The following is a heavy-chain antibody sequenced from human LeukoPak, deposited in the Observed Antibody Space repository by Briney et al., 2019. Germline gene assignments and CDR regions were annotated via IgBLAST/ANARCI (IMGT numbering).Heavy chain of an antibody. CDR2: IRSKAYGGTT. V-gene: IGHV3-49*04. D-gene: IGHD1-7*01. CDR1: GFTFRNYG. Sequence: GGSLRLSCAASGFTFRNYGMHWVRQAPGKGLEWVGFIRSKAYGGTTEYAASVKGRFTISRDGSKSIAYLQMNSLKTDDTAVYYCTRGNWNYGNAFDIWGQGTMVTVSS. CDR3: TRGNWNYGNAFDI. J-gene: IGHJ3*02.